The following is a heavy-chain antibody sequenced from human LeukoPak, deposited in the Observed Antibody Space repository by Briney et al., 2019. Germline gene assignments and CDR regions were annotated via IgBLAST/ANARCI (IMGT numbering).Heavy chain of an antibody. CDR3: ARGMGIAAAAPLDY. CDR2: IIPIFGTA. Sequence: SVKVSCKASGYTFTSYYMHWVRQAPGQGLEWMGGIIPIFGTANYAQKFQDRVTITTDESTSTAYMELSSLRSEDTAVYYCARGMGIAAAAPLDYWGQGTLVTVSS. CDR1: GYTFTSYY. D-gene: IGHD6-13*01. V-gene: IGHV1-69*05. J-gene: IGHJ4*02.